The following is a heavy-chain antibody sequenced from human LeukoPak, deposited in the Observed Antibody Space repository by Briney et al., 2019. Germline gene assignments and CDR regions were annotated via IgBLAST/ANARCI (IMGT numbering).Heavy chain of an antibody. CDR1: GYTFTSYY. D-gene: IGHD3-3*01. CDR3: ARDLEFGLVYFDY. Sequence: ASVKVSCKASGYTFTSYYIHWVRQAPGQGLEWMGIINPSGGSTSYAQKFQGRVTMTRDTSTSTVCMELSSLRSEDTAVYYCARDLEFGLVYFDYWGQGTLVTVSS. CDR2: INPSGGST. J-gene: IGHJ4*02. V-gene: IGHV1-46*01.